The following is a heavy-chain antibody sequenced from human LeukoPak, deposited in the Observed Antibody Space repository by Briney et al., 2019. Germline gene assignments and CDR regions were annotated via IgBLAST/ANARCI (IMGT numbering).Heavy chain of an antibody. CDR3: ARSHYDILTGSLNWFDP. CDR1: GYTFTSYY. Sequence: ASVKVSYKASGYTFTSYYMHWVRQAPGQGLEWMGIIHPSGGSTSYAQKFQGRVTMTRDTSTSTVYMELSSLRSEDTAVYYCARSHYDILTGSLNWFDPWGQGTLVTVSS. CDR2: IHPSGGST. V-gene: IGHV1-46*01. D-gene: IGHD3-9*01. J-gene: IGHJ5*02.